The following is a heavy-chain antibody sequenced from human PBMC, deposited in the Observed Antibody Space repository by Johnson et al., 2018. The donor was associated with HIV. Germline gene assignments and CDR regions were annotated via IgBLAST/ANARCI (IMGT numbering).Heavy chain of an antibody. CDR2: ISWNSGSI. CDR1: GFTFDDYA. V-gene: IGHV3-9*01. Sequence: VQVVESGGGLVQPGRSLRLSCAASGFTFDDYAMHWVRQAPGKGLEWVSGISWNSGSIDYADSVKGRFTISRDNAKNTLYVQMNSLRAEDTAVYYCAKSTQANIRRESGPYGAFDIWGQGTMVTVSS. D-gene: IGHD3-10*01. CDR3: AKSTQANIRRESGPYGAFDI. J-gene: IGHJ3*02.